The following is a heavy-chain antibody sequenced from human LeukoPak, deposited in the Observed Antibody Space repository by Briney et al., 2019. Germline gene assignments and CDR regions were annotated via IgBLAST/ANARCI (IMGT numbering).Heavy chain of an antibody. Sequence: GGSLRLSCAASGFTFDDYAMHWVRQAPGEGLEWVSLISGDGGSTYYADSVKGRFTISRDNSKNSLYLQMNSLRTEDTALYYCAKAVYDFWSGYYTDYWGQGTLVTVSS. CDR1: GFTFDDYA. CDR2: ISGDGGST. V-gene: IGHV3-43*02. J-gene: IGHJ4*02. CDR3: AKAVYDFWSGYYTDY. D-gene: IGHD3-3*01.